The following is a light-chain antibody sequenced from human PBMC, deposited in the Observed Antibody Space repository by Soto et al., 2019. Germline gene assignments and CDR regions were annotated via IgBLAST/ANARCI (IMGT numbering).Light chain of an antibody. Sequence: EIVLTQSPCTLSLSPGERGTLSCRASQNLGTLYLAWFQQKSGQAPRLLIYSASRRATGIPDRFTGSGSGTDFTLTIKSVEPEDCAWYFCEQDAGSPRKFGQGTTVDIK. J-gene: IGKJ1*01. CDR3: EQDAGSPRK. CDR2: SAS. V-gene: IGKV3-20*01. CDR1: QNLGTLY.